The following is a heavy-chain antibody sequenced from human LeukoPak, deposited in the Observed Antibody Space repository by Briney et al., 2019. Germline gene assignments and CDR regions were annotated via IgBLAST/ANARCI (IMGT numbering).Heavy chain of an antibody. CDR1: GFTFSSYS. CDR3: AKVFSQITMDWFDP. Sequence: QSGGSLRLSCAASGFTFSSYSMNWVRQAPGKGLEWVSAISGSGGSTYYADSVKGRFTISRDNSKNTLYLQMNSLRAEDTAVYYCAKVFSQITMDWFDPWGQGTLVTVSS. J-gene: IGHJ5*02. V-gene: IGHV3-23*01. CDR2: ISGSGGST. D-gene: IGHD3-10*01.